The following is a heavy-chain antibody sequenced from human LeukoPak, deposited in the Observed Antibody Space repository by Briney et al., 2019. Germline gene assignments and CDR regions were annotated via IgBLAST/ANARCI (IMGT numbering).Heavy chain of an antibody. V-gene: IGHV4-59*01. D-gene: IGHD3-22*01. CDR1: DGSISSYY. Sequence: SVTLSLTCTVSDGSISSYYWNWFRQPPGKGLEWIGHIYYTGTTHYNPSLQSRVSISIDTSKNQFSLKLTSVTAVDTAVYYCARWGHFDTSGYFVADYWGQGTLITVSS. CDR2: IYYTGTT. J-gene: IGHJ4*02. CDR3: ARWGHFDTSGYFVADY.